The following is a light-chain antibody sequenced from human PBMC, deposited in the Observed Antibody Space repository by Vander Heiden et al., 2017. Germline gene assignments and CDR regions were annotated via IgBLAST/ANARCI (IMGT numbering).Light chain of an antibody. V-gene: IGLV2-14*01. CDR1: STDLGGYNS. CDR3: SSDTSSSTVV. CDR2: EVS. J-gene: IGLJ2*01. Sequence: QSALTPPASVSGSPGQSITTPRTGTSTDLGGYNSVSWYQHHPAKTPNPTLSEVSSPPAGGAKRFSGSKSGNAAFRTIAGLQAEEEGDYYCSSDTSSSTVVFGGGTKLTVL.